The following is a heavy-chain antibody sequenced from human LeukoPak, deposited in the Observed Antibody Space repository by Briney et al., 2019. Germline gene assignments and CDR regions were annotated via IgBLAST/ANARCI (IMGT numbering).Heavy chain of an antibody. J-gene: IGHJ4*02. D-gene: IGHD6-13*01. CDR3: ARLSSSWLYFDY. V-gene: IGHV4-59*08. CDR1: GGSISSYY. Sequence: SETLSLTCTVSGGSISSYYWSWIRQPPGKGLEWIGYIYYSGSTYYNPSLKSRVTISVDTSKNQFSLKLSSVTAADTAVYYCARLSSSWLYFDYWGQGTLVTVSS. CDR2: IYYSGST.